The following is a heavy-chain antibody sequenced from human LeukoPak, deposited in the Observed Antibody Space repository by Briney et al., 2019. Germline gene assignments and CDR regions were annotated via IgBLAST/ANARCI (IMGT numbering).Heavy chain of an antibody. J-gene: IGHJ3*02. V-gene: IGHV4-59*08. CDR2: IHYSGST. D-gene: IGHD5-12*01. CDR3: ARHKPGYVAEHAFDI. Sequence: PSETLSLTCTVSGGSISSYYWSWIRQPPGKGLEYIGYIHYSGSTNYSPSLKSRVTISVDTSNKQFSLKLSSVTAADTALYYCARHKPGYVAEHAFDIWGQGTMVTVSS. CDR1: GGSISSYY.